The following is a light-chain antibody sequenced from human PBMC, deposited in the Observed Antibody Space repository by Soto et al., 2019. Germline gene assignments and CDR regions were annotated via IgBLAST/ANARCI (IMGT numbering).Light chain of an antibody. Sequence: EMILTQSPATLSLSPGERATLSCKTSRGISKYIAWYQQKPGQPPRLLIYDASIRATGIPARFSGNGSRTDFTLTITSLEPEDFAVYYCQQRSYWRFGGGTRVQIK. CDR2: DAS. CDR3: QQRSYWR. CDR1: RGISKY. V-gene: IGKV3-11*01. J-gene: IGKJ4*01.